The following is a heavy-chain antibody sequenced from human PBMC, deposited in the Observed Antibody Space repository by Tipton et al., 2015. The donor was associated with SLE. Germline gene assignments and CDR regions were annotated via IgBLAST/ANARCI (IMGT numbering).Heavy chain of an antibody. D-gene: IGHD2-21*01. V-gene: IGHV3-33*03. J-gene: IGHJ4*02. CDR1: GFSFSNYA. CDR2: IWFDGSSD. CDR3: AKNAEKHCGGDCSPFDY. Sequence: SLRLSCAASGFSFSNYAMHWVRQAPGKGLEWVAVIWFDGSSDYYADSVKGRFTVSRGTSKNTLYLQMSSLRPEDTAVYYCAKNAEKHCGGDCSPFDYWGQGTLVTVSS.